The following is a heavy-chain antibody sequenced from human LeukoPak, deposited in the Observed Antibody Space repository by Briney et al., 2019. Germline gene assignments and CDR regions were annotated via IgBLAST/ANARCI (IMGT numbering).Heavy chain of an antibody. CDR1: GFIFSTNA. Sequence: GGSLRLSCAASGFIFSTNAMNWVRQAPGKGLEWVSTINEGGGGTYYAESVKGRSTLSRDNSKNTLYLQMNSLRAEDTAGYYCAKSPGWCPIVGDCRVFDYWGQGTLATVSS. J-gene: IGHJ4*02. D-gene: IGHD2-21*02. CDR3: AKSPGWCPIVGDCRVFDY. CDR2: INEGGGGT. V-gene: IGHV3-23*01.